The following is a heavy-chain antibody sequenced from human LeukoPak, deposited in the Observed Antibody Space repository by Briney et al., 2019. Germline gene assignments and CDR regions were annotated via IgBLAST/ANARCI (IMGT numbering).Heavy chain of an antibody. CDR3: ARASWEGHWFDP. V-gene: IGHV4-34*01. CDR2: INHSGST. J-gene: IGHJ5*02. Sequence: PSETLSLTCAVYGGSFSGNYWSWIRQSPGKGLEWIGEINHSGSTNYNPSLKSRVTISVDTSKKQFSLKLRSVTAADTAVYYCARASWEGHWFDPWGQGTLVTVSS. D-gene: IGHD1-26*01. CDR1: GGSFSGNY.